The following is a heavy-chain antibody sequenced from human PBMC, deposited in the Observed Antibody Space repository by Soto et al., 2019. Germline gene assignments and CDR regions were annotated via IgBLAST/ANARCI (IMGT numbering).Heavy chain of an antibody. J-gene: IGHJ3*02. CDR3: AKPRGYGVFDALDI. D-gene: IGHD4-17*01. CDR2: ISHSGDST. V-gene: IGHV3-23*01. CDR1: GFLCSSYS. Sequence: SLRVSCTSSGFLCSSYSMNWVLQAPGQGLEWVAAISHSGDSTFYAESVRGRFTISRDNSVNTLFLHMGGLATEDTAVYYCAKPRGYGVFDALDIWGQGTTVTVSS.